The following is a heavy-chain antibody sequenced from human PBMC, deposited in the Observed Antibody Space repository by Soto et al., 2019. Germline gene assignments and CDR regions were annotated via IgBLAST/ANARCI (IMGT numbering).Heavy chain of an antibody. CDR3: ARSPYDSSGYFQNNWFDP. J-gene: IGHJ5*02. CDR2: ISSSSSTI. CDR1: GFTFSSYS. D-gene: IGHD3-22*01. V-gene: IGHV3-48*02. Sequence: EVQLVESGGGLVQPGGSLRLSCAASGFTFSSYSMNWVRQAPGKGLEWVSYISSSSSTIYYADSVKGRFTISRDNAKNSLYLQMNSLRDEDTAVYYCARSPYDSSGYFQNNWFDPWGQGTLVTVPS.